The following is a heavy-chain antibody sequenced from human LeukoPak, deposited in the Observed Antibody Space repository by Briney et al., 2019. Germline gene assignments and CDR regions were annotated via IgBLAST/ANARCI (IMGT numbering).Heavy chain of an antibody. CDR2: ISSSGSTI. J-gene: IGHJ5*02. CDR1: GFTFSDYY. CDR3: ARFLGLVYGSGSYYNGQFDP. D-gene: IGHD3-10*01. V-gene: IGHV3-11*01. Sequence: PGGSLRLSCAASGFTFSDYYMSWIRQAPGKGLEWVSYISSSGSTIYYADSVKGRFTISRDNAKNSLYLQMNSLRAEDTAVYYCARFLGLVYGSGSYYNGQFDPWGQGTLVTVSS.